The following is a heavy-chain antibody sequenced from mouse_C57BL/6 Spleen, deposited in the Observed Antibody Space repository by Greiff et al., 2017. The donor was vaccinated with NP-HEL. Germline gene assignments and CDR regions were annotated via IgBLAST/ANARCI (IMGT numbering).Heavy chain of an antibody. CDR2: IYPGDGDT. Sequence: LVESGPELVKPGASVKISCKASGYAFSSSWMNWVKQRPGKGLEWIGRIYPGDGDTNYNGKFKGKATLTADKSSSTAYMQLSSLTSEDAAVYFCARGDGNYGDYWGQGTTLTVSS. J-gene: IGHJ2*01. CDR1: GYAFSSSW. CDR3: ARGDGNYGDY. V-gene: IGHV1-82*01. D-gene: IGHD2-1*01.